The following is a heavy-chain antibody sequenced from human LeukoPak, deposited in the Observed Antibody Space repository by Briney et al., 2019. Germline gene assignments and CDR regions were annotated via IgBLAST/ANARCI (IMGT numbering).Heavy chain of an antibody. J-gene: IGHJ4*02. CDR2: IYPSGST. CDR3: ARTSPRGATFDY. D-gene: IGHD4/OR15-4a*01. CDR1: GGSITSYY. Sequence: PSETLSLTCTVSGGSITSYYWSWIRQPAGKGLEWIGRIYPSGSTNYNPSLKSRVSMSVDTSKNQFSLKLTSVTAADTAVYYCARTSPRGATFDYWGQGTLVTVSS. V-gene: IGHV4-4*07.